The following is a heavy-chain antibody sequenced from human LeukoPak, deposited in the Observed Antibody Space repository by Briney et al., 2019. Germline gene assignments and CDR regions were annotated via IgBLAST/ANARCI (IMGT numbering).Heavy chain of an antibody. CDR3: ARITGIHFDY. CDR2: IRRDGTQE. J-gene: IGHJ4*02. D-gene: IGHD1-20*01. Sequence: GGSLRLSCAASGFTLSSYWMTWVRQAPGKGLEWVANIRRDGTQEHYVDSVEGRFTISRDNAKNSLFLQMNSLRAEDTAVYYCARITGIHFDYWGQGTLVTVSS. CDR1: GFTLSSYW. V-gene: IGHV3-7*01.